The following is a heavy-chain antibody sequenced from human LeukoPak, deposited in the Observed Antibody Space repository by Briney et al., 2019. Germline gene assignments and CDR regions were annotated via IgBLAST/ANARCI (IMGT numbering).Heavy chain of an antibody. CDR2: IYYSGST. D-gene: IGHD2-2*01. Sequence: PSETLSLTCTVSGGSISSYYWSWIRQPPGKGLEWVGYIYYSGSTNYNPSLKSRVTISVDTSKNQFSLKLSAVTAADTAVYYCASGLVPDWYFDLWGRGTLVTVSS. CDR3: ASGLVPDWYFDL. V-gene: IGHV4-59*01. J-gene: IGHJ2*01. CDR1: GGSISSYY.